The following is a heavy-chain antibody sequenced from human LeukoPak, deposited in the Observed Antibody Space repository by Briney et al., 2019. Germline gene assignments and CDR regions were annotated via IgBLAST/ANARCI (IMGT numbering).Heavy chain of an antibody. CDR2: IRQDGGLK. D-gene: IGHD3-3*01. CDR3: ARGVVYPTWSGPHWSDY. Sequence: PGGSLRLSCTASGFTFSNYWMSWVRQAPGKGLEWVANIRQDGGLKHYVDSVKGRFTISRDNAKNSLYLQMNSLRAEDTAVYYCARGVVYPTWSGPHWSDYWGQGTLVTVSS. V-gene: IGHV3-7*01. J-gene: IGHJ4*02. CDR1: GFTFSNYW.